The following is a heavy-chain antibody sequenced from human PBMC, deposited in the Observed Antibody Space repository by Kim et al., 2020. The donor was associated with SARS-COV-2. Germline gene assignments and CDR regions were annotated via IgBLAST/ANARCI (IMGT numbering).Heavy chain of an antibody. CDR1: GYTFTSYG. J-gene: IGHJ6*03. V-gene: IGHV1-18*01. CDR3: ARDRNWSGYYKSNYYYYYYMDV. CDR2: ISAYNGNT. Sequence: ASVKVSCKASGYTFTSYGISWVRQAPGQGLEWMGWISAYNGNTNYAQKLQGRVTMTTDTSTSTAYMELRSLRSDDTAVYYCARDRNWSGYYKSNYYYYYYMDVWGKGTTVTVSS. D-gene: IGHD3-3*01.